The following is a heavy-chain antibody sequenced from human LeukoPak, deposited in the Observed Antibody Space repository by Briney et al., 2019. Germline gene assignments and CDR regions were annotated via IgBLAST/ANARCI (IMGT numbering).Heavy chain of an antibody. Sequence: ASVKVSCKASGYTFTGYYMHWVRQAPVQGLEWMGWINPNSGGTNYAQKFQGRVTMTRDTSISTAYMELSRLRSDDTAVYYCARDVIVVVPAASGDYWGQGTLVTVSS. D-gene: IGHD2-2*01. CDR2: INPNSGGT. J-gene: IGHJ4*02. V-gene: IGHV1-2*02. CDR1: GYTFTGYY. CDR3: ARDVIVVVPAASGDY.